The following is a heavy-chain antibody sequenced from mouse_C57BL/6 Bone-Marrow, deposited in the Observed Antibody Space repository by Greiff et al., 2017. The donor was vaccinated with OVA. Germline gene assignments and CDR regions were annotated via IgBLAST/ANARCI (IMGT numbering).Heavy chain of an antibody. CDR2: IDPETGGT. Sequence: VQLQQSGAELVRPGASVTLSCKASGYTFTDYEMHWVKQTPVHGLEWIGAIDPETGGTAYNQKFKGKAILTADKSSSTAYMELRSLTSEDSAVYYCTYYDWFAYWGQGTLVTVSA. CDR3: TYYDWFAY. D-gene: IGHD2-4*01. CDR1: GYTFTDYE. J-gene: IGHJ3*01. V-gene: IGHV1-15*01.